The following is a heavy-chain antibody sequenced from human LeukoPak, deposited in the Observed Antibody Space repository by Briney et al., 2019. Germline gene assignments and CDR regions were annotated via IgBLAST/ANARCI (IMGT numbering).Heavy chain of an antibody. CDR1: GGSISSYY. V-gene: IGHV4-59*12. CDR3: ARDRGEADYGDAFDY. D-gene: IGHD4-17*01. CDR2: IYHSGST. J-gene: IGHJ4*02. Sequence: SETLSLTCTVSGGSISSYYWSWIRQPPGKGLEWIGYIYHSGSTYYNPSLKSRVTISVDRSKNQFSLKLSSVTAADTAVYYCARDRGEADYGDAFDYWGQGTLVTVSS.